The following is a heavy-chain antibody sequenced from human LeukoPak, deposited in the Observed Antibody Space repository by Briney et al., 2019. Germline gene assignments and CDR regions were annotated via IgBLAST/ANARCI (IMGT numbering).Heavy chain of an antibody. CDR2: IYYSGST. J-gene: IGHJ3*02. CDR1: GGSISSGDYY. Sequence: PSETLSLTCTVSGGSISSGDYYWSWIRQPPGKGLEWIGYIYYSGSTYYNLSLKSRVTISVDTSKNQFSLKLSSVTAADTAVYYCARVNRYYAFDIWGQGTMVTVSS. CDR3: ARVNRYYAFDI. V-gene: IGHV4-30-4*08. D-gene: IGHD1-14*01.